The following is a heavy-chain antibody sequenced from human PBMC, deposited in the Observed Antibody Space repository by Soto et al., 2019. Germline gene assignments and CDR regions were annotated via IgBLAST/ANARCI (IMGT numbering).Heavy chain of an antibody. CDR1: GGSVSSGSYY. D-gene: IGHD6-6*01. V-gene: IGHV4-61*01. CDR3: AREYSSSSSFDY. CDR2: IYYSGST. Sequence: PSETLSLTCTVSGGSVSSGSYYWSWIRQPPGKELEWIGYIYYSGSTNYNPSLKSRVTISVDTSKNQFSLKLSSVTAADTAVYYCAREYSSSSSFDYWGQGTLVTVSS. J-gene: IGHJ4*02.